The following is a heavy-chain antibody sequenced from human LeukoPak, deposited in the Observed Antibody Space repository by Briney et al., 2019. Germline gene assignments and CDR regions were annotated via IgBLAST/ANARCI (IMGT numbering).Heavy chain of an antibody. Sequence: PGGSLRLSCVASEFTFSSYAMSWVRQAPGKGLEWVSGISGSGDSTYYADSVKGRFTISRDNFKNTVYLQMNSLRVEDTAVYYCAKGHSAHGTGFDGWGQGTLVTVSP. J-gene: IGHJ4*02. CDR1: EFTFSSYA. V-gene: IGHV3-23*01. CDR2: ISGSGDST. D-gene: IGHD1-1*01. CDR3: AKGHSAHGTGFDG.